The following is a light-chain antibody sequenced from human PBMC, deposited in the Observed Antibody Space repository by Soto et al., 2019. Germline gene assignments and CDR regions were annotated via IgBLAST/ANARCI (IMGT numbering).Light chain of an antibody. CDR1: QCISNH. V-gene: IGKV1-17*03. J-gene: IGKJ5*01. Sequence: TASASAMSASVEDKVTITCRSSQCISNHLVWFQQKPGQVPKRLIYDASVLQPGVSSRFSGSGSGTDFTLTISSLQPEDFATYYCLHHHNFPITFGQGTRLEI. CDR2: DAS. CDR3: LHHHNFPIT.